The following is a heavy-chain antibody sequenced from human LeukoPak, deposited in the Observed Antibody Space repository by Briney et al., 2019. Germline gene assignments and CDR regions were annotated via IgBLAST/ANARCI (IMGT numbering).Heavy chain of an antibody. CDR3: ARGNGGSYYFDY. D-gene: IGHD1-26*01. CDR1: GGTFSSYA. V-gene: IGHV1-69*05. CDR2: IIPIFGTA. J-gene: IGHJ4*02. Sequence: SVKVSCKASGGTFSSYAISWVRQAPGQGLGWMGRIIPIFGTANYAQTFQGRVTITTDESTSTAYMELSSLRSEDTAVYYCARGNGGSYYFDYWGQGTLVTVSS.